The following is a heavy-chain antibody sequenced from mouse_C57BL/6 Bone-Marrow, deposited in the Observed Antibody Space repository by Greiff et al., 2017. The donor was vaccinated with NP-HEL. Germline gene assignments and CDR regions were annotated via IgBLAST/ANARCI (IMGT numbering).Heavy chain of an antibody. CDR1: GFNIKDDY. D-gene: IGHD1-1*01. J-gene: IGHJ4*01. CDR2: IDPENGDS. CDR3: TTDYGSHMDY. Sequence: VQLQQSGAELVRPGASVKLSCTASGFNIKDDYMHWVKQRPEQGLEWIGWIDPENGDSAYASKFQGKATITADTSSNTAYLQLSSLTSEDAAVYYCTTDYGSHMDYWGQGTSVTVAS. V-gene: IGHV14-4*01.